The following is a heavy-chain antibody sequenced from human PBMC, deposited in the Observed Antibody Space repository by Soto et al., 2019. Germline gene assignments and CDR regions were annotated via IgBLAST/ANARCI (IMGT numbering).Heavy chain of an antibody. CDR2: IYHSGST. J-gene: IGHJ3*02. V-gene: IGHV4-4*02. CDR3: VKHRGNPSGAFDI. D-gene: IGHD3-10*01. Sequence: SSETLSLTCAVSGGSISSNEWWSWVRQPPGKGLEWIGEIYHSGSTNYNPSLKSRVTISVDKSKSTVSLHMNSLRAEDTAVYYCVKHRGNPSGAFDIWGQGTMVTVSS. CDR1: GGSISSNEW.